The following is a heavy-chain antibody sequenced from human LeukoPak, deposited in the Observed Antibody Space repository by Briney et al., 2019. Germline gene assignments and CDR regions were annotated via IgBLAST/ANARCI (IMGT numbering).Heavy chain of an antibody. V-gene: IGHV3-23*01. Sequence: GGSLRLSCAASGFTFSSYAMSWVRQAPGKGLEWVSAISGSGGSTYYADSVKGRFTISRDNAENSLYLQMSSLRAEDTAVYYCARGGLRGDYWGQGTLVTVSS. CDR2: ISGSGGST. D-gene: IGHD4-17*01. J-gene: IGHJ4*02. CDR3: ARGGLRGDY. CDR1: GFTFSSYA.